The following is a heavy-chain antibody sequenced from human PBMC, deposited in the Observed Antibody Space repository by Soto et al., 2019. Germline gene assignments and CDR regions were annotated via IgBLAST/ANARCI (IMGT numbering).Heavy chain of an antibody. J-gene: IGHJ6*02. CDR1: GGTFSSYA. D-gene: IGHD3-3*02. Sequence: ASVKVSCKASGGTFSSYAISWVRQAPGQGLEWMGGIIPIFGTANYAQKFQGRVTITADESTSTAYMELSSLRSEDTAVYYCARGHFDDYYYYGMDVWGQGTTVTVSS. V-gene: IGHV1-69*13. CDR3: ARGHFDDYYYYGMDV. CDR2: IIPIFGTA.